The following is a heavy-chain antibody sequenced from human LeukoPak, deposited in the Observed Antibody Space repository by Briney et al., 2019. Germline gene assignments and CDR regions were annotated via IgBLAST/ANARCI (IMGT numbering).Heavy chain of an antibody. Sequence: SVKVSCKASGGTFSSYAISWVRQAPGQGLEWMGGIIPIFGTANYAQKFQDRVTITADESTSTAYMELSSLRSEDTAVYYCARWPQYYYDSSGFSDGYFDYWGQGTLVTVSS. CDR1: GGTFSSYA. V-gene: IGHV1-69*13. D-gene: IGHD3-22*01. J-gene: IGHJ4*02. CDR2: IIPIFGTA. CDR3: ARWPQYYYDSSGFSDGYFDY.